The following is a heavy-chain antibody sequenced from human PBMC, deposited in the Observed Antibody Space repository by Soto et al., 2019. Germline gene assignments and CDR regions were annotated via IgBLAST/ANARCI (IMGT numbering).Heavy chain of an antibody. CDR2: ISSDGSNK. Sequence: QVQLVESGGGVVQPGRSLRLSCAGSGFTFSNYNMHWVRQAPGRGLEWVAVISSDGSNKYYRDSVKVRFTISRDNSKNTLYLQMDSLRAEDTAVYYCANLPNWNYGVDFWGQGTLVTVSS. D-gene: IGHD1-7*01. V-gene: IGHV3-30*18. CDR3: ANLPNWNYGVDF. J-gene: IGHJ4*02. CDR1: GFTFSNYN.